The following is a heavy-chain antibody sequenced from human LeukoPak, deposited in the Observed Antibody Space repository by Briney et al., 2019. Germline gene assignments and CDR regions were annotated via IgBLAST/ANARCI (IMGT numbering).Heavy chain of an antibody. D-gene: IGHD6-6*01. V-gene: IGHV4-59*01. J-gene: IGHJ6*03. CDR1: GGSISSYY. Sequence: KSSETLSLTCTVSGGSISSYYWSWIRQPPGKGLEWIGYIYYSGSTNYNPSLKSRVTISVDTSKNQFSLKLSSVTAAYTAAYYCARGFRSSSSSHYYYYMDVWGKGTTVTVSS. CDR2: IYYSGST. CDR3: ARGFRSSSSSHYYYYMDV.